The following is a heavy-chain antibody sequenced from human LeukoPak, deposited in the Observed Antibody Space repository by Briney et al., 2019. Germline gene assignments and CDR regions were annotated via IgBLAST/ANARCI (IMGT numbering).Heavy chain of an antibody. V-gene: IGHV3-30-3*01. Sequence: GRSLRLSCAASGFTFSSYAMHWVRQAPGKGLEWVAVISYDGSNKYYADSVKGRFTISRDNSKNTLYLQMNSLRAEDTAAYYCARDLTTSSTAYFHHWGQGTLVTVSS. CDR1: GFTFSSYA. J-gene: IGHJ1*01. D-gene: IGHD6-6*01. CDR3: ARDLTTSSTAYFHH. CDR2: ISYDGSNK.